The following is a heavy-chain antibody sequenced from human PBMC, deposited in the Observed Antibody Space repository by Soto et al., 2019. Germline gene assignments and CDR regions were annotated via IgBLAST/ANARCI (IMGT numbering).Heavy chain of an antibody. J-gene: IGHJ4*02. CDR3: ARVSYGDYANYHFDY. CDR1: GGSINSYY. V-gene: IGHV4-59*01. D-gene: IGHD4-17*01. Sequence: SETLSLTCTVSGGSINSYYWSWIRQPPGKGLEWIGYIYCSGTTSYNPSLKSRVTISVDTSKNQFSLKLSSVSAADTAVYYCARVSYGDYANYHFDYWGQGTLVTVSS. CDR2: IYCSGTT.